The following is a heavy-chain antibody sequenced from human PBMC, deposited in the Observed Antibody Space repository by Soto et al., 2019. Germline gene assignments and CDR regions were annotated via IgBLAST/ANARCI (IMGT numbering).Heavy chain of an antibody. V-gene: IGHV1-69*12. J-gene: IGHJ4*02. CDR2: IIPIFGTA. CDR1: GGTFSSYA. CDR3: ARAGYVDTAMVFWY. D-gene: IGHD5-18*01. Sequence: QVQLVQSGAEVKKPGSSVKVSCKASGGTFSSYAISWVRQAPGQGLEWMGGIIPIFGTANYAQKFQGRVTITADESTSTAYMELSGLRSEDTAVYYCARAGYVDTAMVFWYWGQGTLVTVSS.